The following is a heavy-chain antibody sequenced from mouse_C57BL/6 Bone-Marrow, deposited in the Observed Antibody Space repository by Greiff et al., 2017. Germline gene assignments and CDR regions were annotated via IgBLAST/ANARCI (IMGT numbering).Heavy chain of an antibody. CDR1: GYAFTNYL. J-gene: IGHJ4*01. Sequence: QVQLQQSGAELVRPGTSVKVSCKASGYAFTNYLIEWVKQRPGQGLEWIGVINPGSGGTNYNEKFKGKATLTADKSSSTAYMQLSSLTSEDSAVYFCALDGAMDYWGQGTSVTVSS. CDR3: ALDGAMDY. CDR2: INPGSGGT. D-gene: IGHD2-3*01. V-gene: IGHV1-54*01.